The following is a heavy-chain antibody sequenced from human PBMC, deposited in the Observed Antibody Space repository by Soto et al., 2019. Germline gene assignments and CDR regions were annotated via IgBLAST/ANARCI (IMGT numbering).Heavy chain of an antibody. CDR3: ARARLRAVYAFDI. V-gene: IGHV4-31*01. Sequence: WTWIRQRPGKGLEWIGYIYYSGSTYYSPSLKSQLSISLDTSKNQFSLRLSSVTAADTAMYYCARARLRAVYAFDIWGQGTMVTVSS. CDR2: IYYSGST. J-gene: IGHJ3*02. D-gene: IGHD5-12*01.